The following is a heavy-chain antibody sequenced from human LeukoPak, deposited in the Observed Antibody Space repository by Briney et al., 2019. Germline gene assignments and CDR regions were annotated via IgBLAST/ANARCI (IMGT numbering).Heavy chain of an antibody. CDR1: GYTLTELA. CDR2: FDPEDGEI. J-gene: IGHJ3*02. V-gene: IGHV1-24*01. D-gene: IGHD3-10*01. CDR3: ATDPLRITMFRGVSYAFDM. Sequence: ASVKVSCKVSGYTLTELAMHWVRQAPGKGLERMGSFDPEDGEILYAQKFQGRVTMTEDTSTDTDYMELGSLRYEDTAVYYCATDPLRITMFRGVSYAFDMWGQGTMVTVSS.